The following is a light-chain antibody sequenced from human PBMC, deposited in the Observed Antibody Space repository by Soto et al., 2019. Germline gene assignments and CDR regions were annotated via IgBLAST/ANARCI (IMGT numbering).Light chain of an antibody. CDR2: GAS. CDR3: QQYGSSPQT. V-gene: IGKV3-20*01. J-gene: IGKJ2*01. CDR1: QSLSSGY. Sequence: EIVLTQSPGTLSLSPGERATLSCRASQSLSSGYLAWYQQKPGQAPRLLIYGASSRATGIPDRFSGSGSGTDFTLTISRLEPEDLEVYFCQQYGSSPQTFGQGTKLEI.